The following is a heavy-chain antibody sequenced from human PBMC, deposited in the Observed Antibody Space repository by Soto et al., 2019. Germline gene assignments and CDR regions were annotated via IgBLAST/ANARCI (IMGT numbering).Heavy chain of an antibody. D-gene: IGHD1-7*01. CDR2: ISSSSSYI. J-gene: IGHJ3*02. CDR3: ARDVRDNWNYFCAFDI. V-gene: IGHV3-21*01. Sequence: GGSLRLSCAASGFTFSGYSMNWVRQAPGKGLEWVSSISSSSSYIYYADSVKGRFTISRDNAKNSLYLQMNSLRAEDTAVYYWARDVRDNWNYFCAFDIWGQGTLVTVSS. CDR1: GFTFSGYS.